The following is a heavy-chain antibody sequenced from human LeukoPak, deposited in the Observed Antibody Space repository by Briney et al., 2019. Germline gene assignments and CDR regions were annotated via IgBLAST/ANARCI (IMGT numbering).Heavy chain of an antibody. Sequence: PGGSLRLSCAASGFTFSNAWMSRVRQAPGKGLEWVANIKQDGSEKYYVDSVKGRFTISRDNAKNSLYLQMNSLRAEDTAVYYCARDRAQYYYGSGSYDYWGQGTLVTVSS. V-gene: IGHV3-7*01. CDR1: GFTFSNAW. CDR3: ARDRAQYYYGSGSYDY. J-gene: IGHJ4*02. CDR2: IKQDGSEK. D-gene: IGHD3-10*01.